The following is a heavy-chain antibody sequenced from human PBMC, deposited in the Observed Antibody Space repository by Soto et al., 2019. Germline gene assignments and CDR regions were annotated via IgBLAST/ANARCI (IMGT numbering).Heavy chain of an antibody. CDR1: GFTFSSYG. CDR2: IWYDGSNK. D-gene: IGHD3-22*01. J-gene: IGHJ4*02. V-gene: IGHV3-33*01. CDR3: ARGGYYDSSGYYYKFDY. Sequence: GGSLRLSCAASGFTFSSYGMHWVRQAPGKGLEWVAVIWYDGSNKYYADSVKGRFTISRDNSKNTLYLQMNSLRAEDTAVYYCARGGYYDSSGYYYKFDYWGQGTLVTVSS.